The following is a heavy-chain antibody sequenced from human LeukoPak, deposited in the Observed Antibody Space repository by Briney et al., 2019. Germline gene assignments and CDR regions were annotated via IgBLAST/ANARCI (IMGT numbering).Heavy chain of an antibody. Sequence: PSETLSLTCTVSGGSISSSSYYWGWIRQPPGKGLEWIGSIYYSGSTYYNPSLKSRVTISVDTSKNQFSLKLSSVTAADTAVYYCASETTVVTRPDYWGQGTLVTVSS. J-gene: IGHJ4*02. CDR3: ASETTVVTRPDY. CDR1: GGSISSSSYY. V-gene: IGHV4-39*07. D-gene: IGHD4-23*01. CDR2: IYYSGST.